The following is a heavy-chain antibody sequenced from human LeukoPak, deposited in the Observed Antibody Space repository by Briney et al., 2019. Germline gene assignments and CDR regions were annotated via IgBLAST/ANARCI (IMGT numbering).Heavy chain of an antibody. J-gene: IGHJ3*02. CDR3: AKDRPLRRSSGWYFSAFDI. V-gene: IGHV3-9*01. CDR1: GFTFDDYA. CDR2: ISWNSGSI. D-gene: IGHD6-19*01. Sequence: GGSLRLSCAASGFTFDDYAMHWVRQAPGKGLEWVSGISWNSGSIGYADSVKGRFTISRDNAKNSLYLQMNSLRAEDTALYYCAKDRPLRRSSGWYFSAFDIWGQGTMVTVSS.